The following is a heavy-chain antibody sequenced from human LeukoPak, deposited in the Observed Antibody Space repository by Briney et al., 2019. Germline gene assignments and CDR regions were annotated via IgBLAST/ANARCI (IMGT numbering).Heavy chain of an antibody. D-gene: IGHD2-15*01. CDR3: ARRSMGGFRAFDI. Sequence: SETLSLTCAVYGGSFSGYYWSWIRQPPGKGLEWIGEINHSGSTNYNPSLKSRVIISVDTSKNQFSLKVSSVTAADTAVYYCARRSMGGFRAFDIWGQGTMVTVSS. V-gene: IGHV4-34*01. J-gene: IGHJ3*02. CDR1: GGSFSGYY. CDR2: INHSGST.